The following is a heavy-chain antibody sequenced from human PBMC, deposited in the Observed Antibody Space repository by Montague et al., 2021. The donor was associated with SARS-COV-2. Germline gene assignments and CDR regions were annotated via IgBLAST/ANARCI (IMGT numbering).Heavy chain of an antibody. D-gene: IGHD6-13*01. V-gene: IGHV3-9*01. Sequence: SLRLPCAASGFTFDDYAMHWVRQAPGKGLEWVSGISWNSDSIDYADSVKGRFTISRDNAKNSLYLQMDSLRAEDTAFYYCARGETGYRTSWPDYWGQGTLVTVSS. CDR1: GFTFDDYA. CDR2: ISWNSDSI. CDR3: ARGETGYRTSWPDY. J-gene: IGHJ4*02.